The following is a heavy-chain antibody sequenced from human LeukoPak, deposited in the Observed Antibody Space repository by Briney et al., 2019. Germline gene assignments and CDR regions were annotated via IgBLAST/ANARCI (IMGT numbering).Heavy chain of an antibody. J-gene: IGHJ4*02. Sequence: GGSLRLSCAASGFTFSSYAMSWVRQAPGKGLEWVSAISGSGGSTYYADSVKGRFTISRDNSKNTLYLQMNSLRAEDTAVYYCAKGSGYSSSWHYDYWGQGTLVTVSS. CDR3: AKGSGYSSSWHYDY. D-gene: IGHD6-13*01. CDR1: GFTFSSYA. CDR2: ISGSGGST. V-gene: IGHV3-23*01.